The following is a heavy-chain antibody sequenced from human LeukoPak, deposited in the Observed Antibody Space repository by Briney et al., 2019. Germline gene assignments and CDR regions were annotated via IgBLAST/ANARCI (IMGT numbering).Heavy chain of an antibody. CDR3: ARDRCSSTSCYNTPNWFDP. CDR2: ISSSSSYI. CDR1: GFTFSSYS. V-gene: IGHV3-21*04. D-gene: IGHD2-2*02. J-gene: IGHJ5*02. Sequence: GGSLRLSCAASGFTFSSYSMNWVRQAPGKGLEWVSSISSSSSYIYYADSVKGRFTISRDNAKNSVYLQMNSLRSEDTAFYHCARDRCSSTSCYNTPNWFDPWGQGTLVTVSS.